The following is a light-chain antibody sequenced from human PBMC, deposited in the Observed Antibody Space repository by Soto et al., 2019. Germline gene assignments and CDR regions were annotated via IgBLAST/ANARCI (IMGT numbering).Light chain of an antibody. J-gene: IGKJ3*01. CDR1: QSVSSY. CDR2: DAS. V-gene: IGKV3-11*01. CDR3: QQRSNWPLT. Sequence: EIVLTQSPATLSLSPGERATLSCRASQSVSSYLDWYQQKPGQAPRLLIYDASNRATGIPVRFSGSGSGTDFTLTISSLEPEDFAVYYCQQRSNWPLTFGPGTKVDIK.